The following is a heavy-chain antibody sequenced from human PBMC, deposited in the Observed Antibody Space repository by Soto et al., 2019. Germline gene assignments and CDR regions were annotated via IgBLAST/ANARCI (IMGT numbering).Heavy chain of an antibody. V-gene: IGHV1-18*01. J-gene: IGHJ6*02. CDR3: ARDDDSSGYYYGYYYYYGMDV. CDR2: ISAYNGNT. D-gene: IGHD3-22*01. CDR1: GYTFTSYG. Sequence: QVQLVQSGAEVKKPGASVKVSCKASGYTFTSYGISWVRQAPGQGLEWMGWISAYNGNTNYAQKLQGRVTMTTDTSTITAYMELRSLRSDDTAVYYCARDDDSSGYYYGYYYYYGMDVWGQGTTVTVSS.